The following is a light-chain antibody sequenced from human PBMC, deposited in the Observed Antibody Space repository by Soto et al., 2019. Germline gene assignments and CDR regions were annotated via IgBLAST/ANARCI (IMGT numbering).Light chain of an antibody. CDR1: QSVSSY. Sequence: EIVLTQSPATLSLSPGERATLSCRASQSVSSYLAWYQQKPGQAPRLLIYDASNRATGIPDRFSGGGSGTAVTRTISSLGSEDFAVYYCQQRFNWPRFTWGQGTKLEIK. J-gene: IGKJ2*01. CDR3: QQRFNWPRFT. V-gene: IGKV3-11*01. CDR2: DAS.